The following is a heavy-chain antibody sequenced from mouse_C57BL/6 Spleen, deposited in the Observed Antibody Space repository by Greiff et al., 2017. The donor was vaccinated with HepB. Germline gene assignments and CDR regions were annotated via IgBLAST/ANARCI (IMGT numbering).Heavy chain of an antibody. V-gene: IGHV5-6*01. Sequence: EVQLVESGGDLVKPGGSLKLSCAASGFTFSSYGMSWVRQTPDKRLEWVATISSGGSYTYYPDSVKGRFTISRDNAKNTLYLQLSSLKSEDKAMYYCARHAPLTGTDWYFDVWGTGTTVTVSS. J-gene: IGHJ1*03. CDR3: ARHAPLTGTDWYFDV. CDR2: ISSGGSYT. CDR1: GFTFSSYG. D-gene: IGHD4-1*01.